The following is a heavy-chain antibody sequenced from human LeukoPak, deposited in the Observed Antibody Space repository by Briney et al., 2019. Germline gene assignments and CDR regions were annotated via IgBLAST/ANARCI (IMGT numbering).Heavy chain of an antibody. CDR2: INSDGSST. CDR1: GFTFSSYW. D-gene: IGHD3-10*01. CDR3: ARVARGDYYYYYMDV. J-gene: IGHJ6*03. Sequence: GGSLRLSCGASGFTFSSYWTHWVRQAPGKGLVWVSRINSDGSSTSYADSVQGRFTISRDNAKNTLYLQMNSLRAEDTALYYCARVARGDYYYYYMDVWGKGTTVTVSS. V-gene: IGHV3-74*01.